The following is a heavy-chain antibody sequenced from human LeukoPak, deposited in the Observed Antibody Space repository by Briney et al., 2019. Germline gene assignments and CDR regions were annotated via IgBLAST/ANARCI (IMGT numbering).Heavy chain of an antibody. V-gene: IGHV4-39*01. D-gene: IGHD6-19*01. J-gene: IGHJ6*02. CDR3: ARRSYSSGWDYYYYAMDV. CDR1: GGSIGSSSYY. CDR2: IYYSGTT. Sequence: PSETLSLTRTVSGGSIGSSSYYWGWIRQPPGKGLEWIGTIYYSGTTYYNPSLKSRVTISVDTSKNQFSLKLSSVTAADTAVYYCARRSYSSGWDYYYYAMDVWGQGTTVTVSS.